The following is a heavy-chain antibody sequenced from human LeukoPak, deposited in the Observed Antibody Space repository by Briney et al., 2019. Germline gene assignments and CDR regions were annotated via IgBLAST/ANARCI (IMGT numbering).Heavy chain of an antibody. J-gene: IGHJ4*02. CDR3: TKLAAASPDY. V-gene: IGHV3-30*02. Sequence: GESLRLSCAVSGFTFSIYDMLWDRQAPGKGLEWVAFIRYDGGIKYYADSVKGRFTISKDNSENTVSLQMNSLRPEDTAVYYCTKLAAASPDYWGQGTLVTVSS. D-gene: IGHD6-13*01. CDR2: IRYDGGIK. CDR1: GFTFSIYD.